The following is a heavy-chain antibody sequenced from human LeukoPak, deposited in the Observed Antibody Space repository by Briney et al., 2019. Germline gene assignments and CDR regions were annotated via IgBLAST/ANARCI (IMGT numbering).Heavy chain of an antibody. CDR2: IWYDGSNK. D-gene: IGHD2-2*01. Sequence: PGGSLRLSCAASGFTLSSYGMHWVRQAPGKGLEWVAAIWYDGSNKNYADSVKGRFTISRDNSKNTLYLQMNSLRAEDTAVYYCARAYCSSTSSYADYYYGMDVWGQGTTVTVSS. CDR1: GFTLSSYG. CDR3: ARAYCSSTSSYADYYYGMDV. J-gene: IGHJ6*02. V-gene: IGHV3-33*01.